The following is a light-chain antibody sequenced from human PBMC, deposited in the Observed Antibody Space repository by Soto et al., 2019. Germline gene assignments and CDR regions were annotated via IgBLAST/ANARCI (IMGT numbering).Light chain of an antibody. Sequence: DIQMTQSPSSLSASVGDRVTITCRASQSISSYLNWYQQKPGKAPKLLIYAASSLQSGVPSRFSGSGAGTDFTLNISSLQYEDFATYSGPQSDGTPYSVEQAIKLEIK. CDR2: AAS. CDR3: PQSDGTPYS. V-gene: IGKV1-39*01. J-gene: IGKJ2*03. CDR1: QSISSY.